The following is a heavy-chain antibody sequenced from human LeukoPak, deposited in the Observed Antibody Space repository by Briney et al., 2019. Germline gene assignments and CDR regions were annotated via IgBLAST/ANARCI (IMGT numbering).Heavy chain of an antibody. D-gene: IGHD2/OR15-2a*01. CDR3: ARDFFGDFDH. V-gene: IGHV4-59*01. J-gene: IGHJ4*02. CDR1: GGSINNYY. CDR2: IQYGGRT. Sequence: PSETLSLTCTVSGGSINNYYWSWIRQPPGKGLEWIGYIQYGGRTYYSPSLKSRVTTSMDLSKIQFSLKMSSVTAADTAVYYCARDFFGDFDHWGQGILVTVSS.